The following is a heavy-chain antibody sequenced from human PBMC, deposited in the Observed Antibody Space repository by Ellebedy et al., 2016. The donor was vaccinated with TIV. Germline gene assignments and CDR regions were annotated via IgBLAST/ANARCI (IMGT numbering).Heavy chain of an antibody. D-gene: IGHD2-21*01. V-gene: IGHV4-34*01. CDR1: GGSFSGYY. Sequence: SETLSLTCAVYGGSFSGYYWSWIRQPPGKGLEWIGEINHSGSTNYNPSLKSRVTISVDTSKNQFSLKLSSVTAADSALYYCARHTDDAFDIWGQGTMVTVSS. CDR2: INHSGST. CDR3: ARHTDDAFDI. J-gene: IGHJ3*02.